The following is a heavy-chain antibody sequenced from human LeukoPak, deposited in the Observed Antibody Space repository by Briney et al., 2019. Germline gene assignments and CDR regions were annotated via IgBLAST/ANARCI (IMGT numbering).Heavy chain of an antibody. D-gene: IGHD2-21*01. CDR1: GFGFRRYY. J-gene: IGHJ4*01. CDR2: LFSGGDT. V-gene: IGHV3-66*04. Sequence: GGSLRLSCAASGFGFRRYYMSWVRQAPGKGLQWVSVLFSGGDTYYADSVKDRFSISRDSSRETLFLQMNSLRADDTAVYYCARQGFDSGFDYWGHGTMVTVSS. CDR3: ARQGFDSGFDY.